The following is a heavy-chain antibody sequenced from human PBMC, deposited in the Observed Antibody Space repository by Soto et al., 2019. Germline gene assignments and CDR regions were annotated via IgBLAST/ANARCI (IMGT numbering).Heavy chain of an antibody. D-gene: IGHD3-22*01. J-gene: IGHJ6*02. CDR1: GFTFSSYA. CDR3: AREDTMIVSLYYYGMDV. Sequence: QVQLVESGGGVVQPGRSLRLSCAASGFTFSSYAMHWVRQAPGKGLEWVAVISYDGSNKYYADSVKGRFTISRDNSKNKLYLQMNSLRAEDTAVYYCAREDTMIVSLYYYGMDVWGQGTTVTVSS. CDR2: ISYDGSNK. V-gene: IGHV3-30-3*01.